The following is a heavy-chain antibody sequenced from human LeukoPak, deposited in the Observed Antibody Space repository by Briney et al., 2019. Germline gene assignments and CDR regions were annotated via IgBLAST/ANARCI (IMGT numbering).Heavy chain of an antibody. Sequence: SQTLSLTCTVSGGSIRSGGYYWNWIRQHPGKGLEWIGYIYSGGNTYYNPSLKSRVSMSVDTSKNQFSLKLSSVTAADTAVYYCARVLQLSTYHYGMDVWGQGTTVTVSS. CDR2: IYSGGNT. J-gene: IGHJ6*02. CDR1: GGSIRSGGYY. V-gene: IGHV4-31*03. D-gene: IGHD5-18*01. CDR3: ARVLQLSTYHYGMDV.